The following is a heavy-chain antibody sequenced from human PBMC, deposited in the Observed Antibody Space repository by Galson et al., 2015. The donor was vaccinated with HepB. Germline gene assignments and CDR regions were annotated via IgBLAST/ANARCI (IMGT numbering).Heavy chain of an antibody. V-gene: IGHV3-48*01. CDR1: GFTFSSYS. CDR3: ARDRGSYYYDSREIDY. D-gene: IGHD3-22*01. Sequence: SLRLSCAASGFTFSSYSMNWVRQAPGKGLEWVSYISSSSSTIYYADSVKGRFTISRDNAKNSLYLQMNSLRAEDTAVYYCARDRGSYYYDSREIDYWGQGTLVTVSS. J-gene: IGHJ4*02. CDR2: ISSSSSTI.